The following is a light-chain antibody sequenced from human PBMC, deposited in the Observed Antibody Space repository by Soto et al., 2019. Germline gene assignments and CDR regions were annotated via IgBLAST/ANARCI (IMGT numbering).Light chain of an antibody. V-gene: IGKV1-39*01. CDR1: RSISSY. CDR2: AAS. CDR3: QQTHTFPCT. J-gene: IGKJ1*01. Sequence: DIPIAQTPSSLSESVGERVTITCRARRSISSYLNWYQQKPGKAPKLLVLAASSKPRGVPLRFDARGSGTDFSLTIYSLQPEDVVTYYCQQTHTFPCTFGQGTKVDIK.